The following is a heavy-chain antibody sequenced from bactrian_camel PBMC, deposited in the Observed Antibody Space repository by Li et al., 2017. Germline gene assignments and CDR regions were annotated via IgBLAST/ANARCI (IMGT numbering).Heavy chain of an antibody. CDR2: IDRDGST. J-gene: IGHJ4*01. CDR1: GHTDSIDSLIT. CDR3: ALGAWTY. Sequence: HVQLVESGGGSVQVGGSLRLSCVASGHTDSIDSLITMGWLRQAPGKEREGVAVIDRDGSTAYADSVKGRFTISKDNAENALYLQMNSLKTEDTAVYYCALGAWTYWGQGTQVTVS. V-gene: IGHV3S53*01.